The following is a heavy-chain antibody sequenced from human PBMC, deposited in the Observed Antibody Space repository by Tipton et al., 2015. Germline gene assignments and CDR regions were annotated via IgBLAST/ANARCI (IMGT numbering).Heavy chain of an antibody. V-gene: IGHV4-61*01. CDR1: GGSVSSGSYY. CDR3: ARASIIQGYYHDSIRYYLFNS. Sequence: TLSLTCTVSGGSVSSGSYYWSWVRQSPGEGLEWIGYIYYSGSTNYKPSLRRRVVISMDTSKYQFSLKLSSVIAADSAVYYCARASIIQGYYHDSIRYYLFNSWGQGPLVTVSS. D-gene: IGHD3-22*01. CDR2: IYYSGST. J-gene: IGHJ1*01.